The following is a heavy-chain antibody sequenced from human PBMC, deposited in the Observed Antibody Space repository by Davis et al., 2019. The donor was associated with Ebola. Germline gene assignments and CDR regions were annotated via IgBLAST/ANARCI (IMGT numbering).Heavy chain of an antibody. CDR3: VKSPPYCSGDCYSTFEY. CDR2: IGGSDESV. Sequence: GESLKISCAASGFTFSNYAMSWVRQAPGTGLQWVSAIGGSDESVYYADAVKGRFTISRDNSKNTLYLQMNSLRAEDTAIYYCVKSPPYCSGDCYSTFEYWGQGTLVTVSS. V-gene: IGHV3-23*01. D-gene: IGHD6-25*01. CDR1: GFTFSNYA. J-gene: IGHJ4*02.